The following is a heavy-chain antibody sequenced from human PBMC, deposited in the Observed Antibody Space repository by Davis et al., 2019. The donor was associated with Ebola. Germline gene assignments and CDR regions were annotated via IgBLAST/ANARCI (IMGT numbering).Heavy chain of an antibody. V-gene: IGHV4-34*01. D-gene: IGHD2/OR15-2a*01. CDR2: ISHHDGDT. CDR1: GGSFSDYF. J-gene: IGHJ5*01. Sequence: SETLSLTCAVYGGSFSDYFWSWIRQPPEKGLEWIGEISHHDGDTNYNPSLRSRVAISVDSSKSQFSLKINSVTAADTATYYCARTTKTNIEASGLGYNSFDSWGQGVLVSVSS. CDR3: ARTTKTNIEASGLGYNSFDS.